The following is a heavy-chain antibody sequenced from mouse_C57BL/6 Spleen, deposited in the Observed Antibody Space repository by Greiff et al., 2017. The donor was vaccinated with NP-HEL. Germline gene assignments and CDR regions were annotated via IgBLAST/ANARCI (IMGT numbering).Heavy chain of an antibody. J-gene: IGHJ2*01. CDR1: GYTFTSYW. V-gene: IGHV1-69*01. D-gene: IGHD2-5*01. Sequence: QVQLQQPGAELVMPGASVKLSCKASGYTFTSYWMHWVKQRPGQGLEWIGEIDPSDSYTNYNQKFKGKSTLTVDKSSSTAYMQVSSLTSEDSAVYYCARLNYSNYLYYFDYWGQGTTLTVSS. CDR2: IDPSDSYT. CDR3: ARLNYSNYLYYFDY.